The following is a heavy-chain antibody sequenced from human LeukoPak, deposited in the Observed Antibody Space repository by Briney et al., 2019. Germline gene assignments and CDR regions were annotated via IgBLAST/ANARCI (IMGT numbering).Heavy chain of an antibody. D-gene: IGHD6-13*01. Sequence: SETLSLTCGVYGGSLSFYYWSWIRQPPGKGLEWIGYIYYSGSTNYSPSLKSRVTISVDTSKNQFSLKLSSVTAADTAVYYCARDRGGPIAAAGTSFLDYWGQGTLVTVSS. CDR2: IYYSGST. CDR1: GGSLSFYY. CDR3: ARDRGGPIAAAGTSFLDY. V-gene: IGHV4-59*01. J-gene: IGHJ4*02.